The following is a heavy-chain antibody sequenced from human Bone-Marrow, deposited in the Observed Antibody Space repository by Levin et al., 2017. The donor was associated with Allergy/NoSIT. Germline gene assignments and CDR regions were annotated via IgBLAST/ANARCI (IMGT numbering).Heavy chain of an antibody. CDR2: INPDTGGT. CDR3: AREGELERRI. CDR1: GYTFTGYY. D-gene: IGHD1-1*01. V-gene: IGHV1-2*02. Sequence: GESLKISCKTSGYTFTGYYIHWVRQAPGQGLEYLGWINPDTGGTDYAEKFQGRVTMTRDTSIRTAYMEVIRLTSDDTAVYYCAREGELERRIWGQGTLVTVSS. J-gene: IGHJ4*02.